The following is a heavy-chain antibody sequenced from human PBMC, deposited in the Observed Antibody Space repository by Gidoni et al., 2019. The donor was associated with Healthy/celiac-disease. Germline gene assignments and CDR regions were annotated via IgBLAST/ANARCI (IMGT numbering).Heavy chain of an antibody. J-gene: IGHJ6*02. V-gene: IGHV3-33*01. CDR1: GFTFSSYG. D-gene: IGHD2-15*01. CDR2: IWYDGSNK. CDR3: ARERAVVAATPSTYYYYGMDV. Sequence: QVQLVESGGGVVQPGRSLRLSCAASGFTFSSYGMHWVRQAPGQGLEWVAVIWYDGSNKYYADSVKGRFTISRDNSKNTLYLQMNSLRAEDTAVYYCARERAVVAATPSTYYYYGMDVWGQGTTVTVSS.